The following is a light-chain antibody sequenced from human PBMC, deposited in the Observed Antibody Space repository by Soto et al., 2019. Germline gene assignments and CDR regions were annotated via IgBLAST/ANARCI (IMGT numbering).Light chain of an antibody. Sequence: QSALTQPASVSGSPGQSITISCTGTSSDVGGYNYVSWYQQHPGKAPKLMIYDVNNRPSGVSNRFSGSKSGNTASLTISGLQAEDEADYYCSSYTSSRTVVFGGGPKLTVL. CDR2: DVN. CDR1: SSDVGGYNY. J-gene: IGLJ2*01. CDR3: SSYTSSRTVV. V-gene: IGLV2-14*01.